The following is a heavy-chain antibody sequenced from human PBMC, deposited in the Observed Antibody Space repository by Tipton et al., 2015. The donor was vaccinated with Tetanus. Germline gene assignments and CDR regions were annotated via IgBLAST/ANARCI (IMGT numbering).Heavy chain of an antibody. J-gene: IGHJ5*02. Sequence: TLSLTCTVSGGPIISGTPYWGWIRQLPGKGLEWIGQIYYSGTTYYNSPPKSRVTISLDTPKNQLSLKMTSVTAADTAVYYCARQADNWFDPWGQGTLVVVSS. V-gene: IGHV4-39*01. CDR1: GGPIISGTPY. CDR3: ARQADNWFDP. CDR2: IYYSGTT.